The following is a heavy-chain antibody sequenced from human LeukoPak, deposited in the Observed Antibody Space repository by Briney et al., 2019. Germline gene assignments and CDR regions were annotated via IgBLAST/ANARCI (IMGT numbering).Heavy chain of an antibody. Sequence: SETLSLTCTVSGVSISSYYWNWIRQPPGKGLEWIGYIYSSGSTNYNPSLRNRVSISVATSKNQFSLKLSSVTAAATAVYYCARRSGRWLHPNWYFDLWGRGTLVTVSS. CDR3: ARRSGRWLHPNWYFDL. CDR1: GVSISSYY. D-gene: IGHD5-24*01. V-gene: IGHV4-4*09. CDR2: IYSSGST. J-gene: IGHJ2*01.